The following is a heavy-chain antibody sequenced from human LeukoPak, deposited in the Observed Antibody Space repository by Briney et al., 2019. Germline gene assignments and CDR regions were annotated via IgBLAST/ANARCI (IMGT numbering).Heavy chain of an antibody. D-gene: IGHD3-3*01. CDR3: ARSTDLFYFDY. J-gene: IGHJ4*02. CDR2: INP. V-gene: IGHV1-46*01. Sequence: ASVKVSCKASGYTXTSYYMHWVRQAPGQGLEWMGIINPQKFQGRVTMTRDTSTSTVYMELSSLRSEDTAVYYCARSTDLFYFDYWGQGTLVTVSS. CDR1: GYTXTSYY.